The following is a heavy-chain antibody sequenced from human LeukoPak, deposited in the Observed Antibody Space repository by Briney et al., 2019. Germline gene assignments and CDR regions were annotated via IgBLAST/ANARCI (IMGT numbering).Heavy chain of an antibody. CDR2: IHYSGIT. D-gene: IGHD6-13*01. CDR1: GGSISSNCY. Sequence: PSETLSLTCTVSGGSISSNCYWGWIRQPPGKGLEWIGSIHYSGITYYNPSLKSRVTISVDTSKNQFSLNLSSVTAADTAVYYCARDLGQIAAAGTRGDYWGQGTLVTVSS. CDR3: ARDLGQIAAAGTRGDY. J-gene: IGHJ4*02. V-gene: IGHV4-39*02.